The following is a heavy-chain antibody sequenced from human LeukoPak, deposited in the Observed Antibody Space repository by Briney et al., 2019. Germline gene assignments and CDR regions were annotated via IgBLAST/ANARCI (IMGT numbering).Heavy chain of an antibody. Sequence: SETLSLTCAVYGGSFSGYYWSWIRQPPGKGLEWIGEINHSGSTNYNPSLKSRVTISVDTSKNQFSLKLSSVTAADTAVYYCARAERYSSSWYRGYFDYWGQGTLVTVSS. J-gene: IGHJ4*02. CDR2: INHSGST. CDR1: GGSFSGYY. V-gene: IGHV4-34*01. D-gene: IGHD6-13*01. CDR3: ARAERYSSSWYRGYFDY.